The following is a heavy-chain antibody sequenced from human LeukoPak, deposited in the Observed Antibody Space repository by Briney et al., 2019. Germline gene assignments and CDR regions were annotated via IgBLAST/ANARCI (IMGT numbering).Heavy chain of an antibody. CDR3: AGGGRESYYDSSGYYHYYYYMDV. V-gene: IGHV1-69*05. CDR2: IIPIFGTA. Sequence: GASVKVSCKASGGTFSSYAIRWVRQAPGQGLEWMGGIIPIFGTANYAQKFQGRVTITTDESTSTAYMELSSLRSEDTAVYYCAGGGRESYYDSSGYYHYYYYMDVWGKGTTVTVSS. CDR1: GGTFSSYA. J-gene: IGHJ6*03. D-gene: IGHD3-22*01.